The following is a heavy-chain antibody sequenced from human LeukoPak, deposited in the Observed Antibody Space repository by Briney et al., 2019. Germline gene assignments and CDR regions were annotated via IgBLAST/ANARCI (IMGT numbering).Heavy chain of an antibody. CDR1: GFTFSGYE. CDR3: ASIVVVPAAIS. J-gene: IGHJ5*02. V-gene: IGHV3-48*03. D-gene: IGHD2-2*02. Sequence: GGSLRLSCAASGFTFSGYEMNWVRQAPGKGLEWVSYISSSGSTIYYADSVKGRFTISRDNAKNSLYLQMSSLRAEDTGVYYCASIVVVPAAISWGQGNLVTVSS. CDR2: ISSSGSTI.